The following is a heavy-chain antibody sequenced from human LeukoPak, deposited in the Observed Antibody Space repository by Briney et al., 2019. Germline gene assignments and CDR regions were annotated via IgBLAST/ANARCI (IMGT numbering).Heavy chain of an antibody. V-gene: IGHV4-34*01. CDR2: INHSGST. J-gene: IGHJ4*02. CDR3: ARDAGYSSRQLDY. Sequence: PSQTLSLTCAVYGGSFSGYYWSWIRQPPGKGLQWIGEINHSGSTNYNPSLKSRVTISVDTPKNQFSLKLNSVTAADTAVYFCARDAGYSSRQLDYWGQGTLVTVSS. D-gene: IGHD6-13*01. CDR1: GGSFSGYY.